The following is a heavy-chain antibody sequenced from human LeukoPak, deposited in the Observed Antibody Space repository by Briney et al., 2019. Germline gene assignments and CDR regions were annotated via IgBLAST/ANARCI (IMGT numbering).Heavy chain of an antibody. V-gene: IGHV4-59*01. CDR2: IYYSGST. CDR1: GGSISNYY. Sequence: SETLSLTCTVSGGSISNYYWSWIRQPPGKGLEWIGYIYYSGSTNYNPSLKSRVTISVDTSKDQFSLKLSSVTAADTAVYYCAREPIVGVHFDYWGQGTLVTVSS. J-gene: IGHJ4*02. D-gene: IGHD1-26*01. CDR3: AREPIVGVHFDY.